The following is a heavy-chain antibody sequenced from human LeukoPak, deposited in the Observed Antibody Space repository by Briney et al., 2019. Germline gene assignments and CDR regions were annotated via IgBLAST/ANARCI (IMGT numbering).Heavy chain of an antibody. V-gene: IGHV1-69*04. D-gene: IGHD6-13*01. CDR2: IIPILGIA. Sequence: SVKVSCKASGGTFSSYAISWVRQAPGQGLEWMGRIIPILGIANYAQKFQGRVTITADKSTSTAYMELSRLRSDDTAVYYCARASGSSWTLWAFDIWGQGTMVTVSS. CDR3: ARASGSSWTLWAFDI. CDR1: GGTFSSYA. J-gene: IGHJ3*02.